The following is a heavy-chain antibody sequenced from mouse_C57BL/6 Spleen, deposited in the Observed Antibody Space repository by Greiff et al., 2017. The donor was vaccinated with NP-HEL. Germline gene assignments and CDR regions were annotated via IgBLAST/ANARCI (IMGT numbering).Heavy chain of an antibody. CDR3: TRERITTLVAHFDY. CDR2: IDPETGGT. V-gene: IGHV1-15*01. CDR1: GYTFTDYE. D-gene: IGHD1-1*01. Sequence: QVQLQQSGAELVRPGASVTLSCKASGYTFTDYEMHWVKQTPVHGLEWIGAIDPETGGTAYNQKFKGKAILTADKSSSTAYMELRSLTSEDSAVYYCTRERITTLVAHFDYWGQGTTLTVSS. J-gene: IGHJ2*01.